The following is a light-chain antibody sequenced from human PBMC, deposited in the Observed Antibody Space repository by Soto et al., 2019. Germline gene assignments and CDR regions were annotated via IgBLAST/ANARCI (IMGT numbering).Light chain of an antibody. CDR3: VLYMGSGISV. Sequence: QTVVTQEPSFSVSPGRTVTLTCGLSSGSVSTSYYPSWYQQTPGQAPRTLIYSTNTRSSGVPDRLSGSILGNKAALTITGAQADDESAYYCVLYMGSGISVFGGGTKLTVL. CDR2: STN. CDR1: SGSVSTSYY. V-gene: IGLV8-61*01. J-gene: IGLJ3*02.